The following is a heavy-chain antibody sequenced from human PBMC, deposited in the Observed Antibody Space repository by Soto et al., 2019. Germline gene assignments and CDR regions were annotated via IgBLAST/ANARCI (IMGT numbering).Heavy chain of an antibody. V-gene: IGHV3-23*01. CDR1: GFTFSSYA. J-gene: IGHJ4*02. CDR3: ARRTVVPADRVNCFDY. Sequence: EVQLLESGGGLVQPGGSLRLSCAASGFTFSSYAMSWVRQTPGKGLEWVSSIATSGATFYPDSVKGRFTISRDNSKNTLLLQMSSLRDEDTALYYCARRTVVPADRVNCFDYWGQGTLVTVSS. D-gene: IGHD2-2*01. CDR2: IATSGAT.